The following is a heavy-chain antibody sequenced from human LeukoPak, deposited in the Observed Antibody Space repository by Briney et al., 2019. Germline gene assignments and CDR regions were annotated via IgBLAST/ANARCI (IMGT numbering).Heavy chain of an antibody. Sequence: SVKVSCKASGGTFSSYAISWVRQAPRQGLEWMGGIIPIFGTANYAQKFQGRVTITADESTSTAYMELSSLRSEDTAVYYCARAQSDFWSGYYSFDYWGQGTLVTVSS. V-gene: IGHV1-69*13. D-gene: IGHD3-3*01. CDR1: GGTFSSYA. J-gene: IGHJ4*02. CDR2: IIPIFGTA. CDR3: ARAQSDFWSGYYSFDY.